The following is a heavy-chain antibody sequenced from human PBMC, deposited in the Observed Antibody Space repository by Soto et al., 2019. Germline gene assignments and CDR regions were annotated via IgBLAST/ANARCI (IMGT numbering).Heavy chain of an antibody. CDR1: GYTFTGYY. J-gene: IGHJ3*02. CDR2: INPNSGGT. V-gene: IGHV1-2*04. D-gene: IGHD3-22*01. CDR3: ARGKDYDSSGHDAFDI. Sequence: ASVKVSCKASGYTFTGYYMHWVRQAPGQGLEWMGWINPNSGGTNYAQKFQGWVTMTRDTSISTAYMELSRLRSYDTAVYYCARGKDYDSSGHDAFDIWGQGTMVTVSS.